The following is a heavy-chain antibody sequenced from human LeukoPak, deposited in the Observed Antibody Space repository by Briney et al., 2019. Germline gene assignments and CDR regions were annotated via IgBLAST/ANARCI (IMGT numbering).Heavy chain of an antibody. CDR1: GYTFTAQC. CDR3: ASYPRSIPTPPFDY. V-gene: IGHV1-2*02. J-gene: IGHJ4*02. CDR2: INPNNGDT. Sequence: ASVKVSCKASGYTFTAQCMHWVRQAPGQGLEWMGWINPNNGDTKYAQSFLGRVTMTRDTSTTTAYMELSSLRSDDTAVYFCASYPRSIPTPPFDYWGQGTLVTVSS. D-gene: IGHD2-21*01.